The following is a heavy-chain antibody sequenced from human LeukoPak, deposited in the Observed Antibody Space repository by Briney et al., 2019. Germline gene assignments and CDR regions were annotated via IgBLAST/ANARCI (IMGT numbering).Heavy chain of an antibody. D-gene: IGHD2-2*01. Sequence: GESLKISCKGSGYSFTNYWIGWVRQMPGKGLEWMGIIYPDDSETNYSPSFQGQVSMSVDKSITTAYLQWSSLKASDTAMYYCATPYPREYCSSTTCYFNYWGQGTLVTVSS. J-gene: IGHJ4*02. CDR1: GYSFTNYW. CDR3: ATPYPREYCSSTTCYFNY. V-gene: IGHV5-51*01. CDR2: IYPDDSET.